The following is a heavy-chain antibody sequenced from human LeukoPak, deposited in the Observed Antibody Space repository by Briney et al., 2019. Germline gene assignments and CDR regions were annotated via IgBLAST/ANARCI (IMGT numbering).Heavy chain of an antibody. V-gene: IGHV3-21*04. CDR2: ISSSSSYI. CDR1: GFTFSNYS. Sequence: GGSLRLSCAASGFTFSNYSMNWVRQAPGKGLEWVSSISSSSSYIYYADSVKGRFAISRDNAKNSLYLQMNSLRAEDTAVYYCAKDRGSGWYYFNGDAFDIWGQGTMVTVSS. J-gene: IGHJ3*02. D-gene: IGHD6-19*01. CDR3: AKDRGSGWYYFNGDAFDI.